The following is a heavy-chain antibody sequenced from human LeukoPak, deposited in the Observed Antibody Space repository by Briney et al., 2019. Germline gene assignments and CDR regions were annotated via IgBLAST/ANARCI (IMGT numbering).Heavy chain of an antibody. CDR2: ISAYNGNT. D-gene: IGHD3-3*01. V-gene: IGHV1-18*01. CDR1: GYTFTSYG. Sequence: ASVKVSCKASGYTFTSYGISWVRQAPGQGLEWMRWISAYNGNTNYAQKLQGRVTMTTDTSTSTAYMELRSLRSDDTAVYYCARDPDYDFWSGYLLSTYYYYGMDVWGQGTTVTVS. CDR3: ARDPDYDFWSGYLLSTYYYYGMDV. J-gene: IGHJ6*02.